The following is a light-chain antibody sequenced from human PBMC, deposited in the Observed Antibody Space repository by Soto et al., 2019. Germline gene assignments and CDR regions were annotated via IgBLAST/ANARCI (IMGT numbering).Light chain of an antibody. Sequence: QSVLTQPPSASGSPGQSVTISCTGTSSDVGGYNYVSWYQQHPGKAPKLMIYEVSKRPSGVPDRFSGSKSGNTASLTVSGLQAEDEADYYCSSCAGNNNGGHVFGPGTKVTV. CDR3: SSCAGNNNGGHV. CDR1: SSDVGGYNY. J-gene: IGLJ1*01. CDR2: EVS. V-gene: IGLV2-8*01.